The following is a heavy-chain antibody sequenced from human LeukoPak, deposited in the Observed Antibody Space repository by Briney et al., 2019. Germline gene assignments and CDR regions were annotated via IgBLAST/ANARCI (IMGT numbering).Heavy chain of an antibody. CDR2: ISSSSSYI. CDR3: ASLRYFDWGPRDQTRSRVDY. V-gene: IGHV3-21*01. D-gene: IGHD3-9*01. J-gene: IGHJ4*02. CDR1: GFTFSDYW. Sequence: PGGSLRLSCAASGFTFSDYWMNWVRQAPGKGLEWVSSISSSSSYIYYADSVKGRFTISRDNAKNSLYLQMNSLRAEDTAVYYCASLRYFDWGPRDQTRSRVDYWGQGTLVTVSS.